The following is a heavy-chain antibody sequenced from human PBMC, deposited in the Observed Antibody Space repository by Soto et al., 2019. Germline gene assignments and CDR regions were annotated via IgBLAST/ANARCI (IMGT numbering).Heavy chain of an antibody. V-gene: IGHV3-48*02. CDR2: ISPDCSM. Sequence: GGSLRLSCTASGFTFITYTMNWIRQAPGKGLEWISYISPDCSMYYADSVKSRFTISRDNAKNSLFLQMNSLRDEDTAVYYCARDRDYAVDYWGLGTLVTVSS. J-gene: IGHJ4*02. CDR3: ARDRDYAVDY. CDR1: GFTFITYT. D-gene: IGHD2-2*01.